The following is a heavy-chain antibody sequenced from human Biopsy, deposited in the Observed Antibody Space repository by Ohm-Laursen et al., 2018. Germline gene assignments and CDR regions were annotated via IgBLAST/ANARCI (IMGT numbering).Heavy chain of an antibody. CDR2: IDPFTGVT. V-gene: IGHV1-69*04. D-gene: IGHD1-26*01. J-gene: IGHJ3*01. Sequence: SVKVSCKASGATVTSYAISWVRQAPGQGLEWMGRIDPFTGVTNYAHNFQGRVTITADRSTPTAYVEVSSLRSDDTAVFYCATDARWDLSLDAFHVWGQGAKVTVSS. CDR3: ATDARWDLSLDAFHV. CDR1: GATVTSYA.